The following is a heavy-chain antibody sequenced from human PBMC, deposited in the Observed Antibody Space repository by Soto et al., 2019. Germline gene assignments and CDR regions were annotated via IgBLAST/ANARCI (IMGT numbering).Heavy chain of an antibody. Sequence: GGSLRLSCAASGFTFSSYAMSWVRQAPGKGLEWVSAISGSGGSTYYADSVKVRFTISIDNSKNTLYLQMNSLRAEDTAVYYCAKDPIWSGYGGLNWFDPWGQGTLVTVSS. CDR2: ISGSGGST. CDR1: GFTFSSYA. J-gene: IGHJ5*02. D-gene: IGHD3-3*01. CDR3: AKDPIWSGYGGLNWFDP. V-gene: IGHV3-23*01.